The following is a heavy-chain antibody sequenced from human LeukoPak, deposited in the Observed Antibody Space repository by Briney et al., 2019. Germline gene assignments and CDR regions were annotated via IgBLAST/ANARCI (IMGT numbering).Heavy chain of an antibody. Sequence: PGGSLRLSCAASGFTFSGYAMSWVRQAPGKGLVWVSRICRDGSNTDYADSVKGRFIISRDNVKNTLYLQMNSLRADDTAVYYCARDGDAYNFDFWGQGALVTVSS. CDR2: ICRDGSNT. J-gene: IGHJ4*02. CDR1: GFTFSGYA. CDR3: ARDGDAYNFDF. D-gene: IGHD5-24*01. V-gene: IGHV3-74*01.